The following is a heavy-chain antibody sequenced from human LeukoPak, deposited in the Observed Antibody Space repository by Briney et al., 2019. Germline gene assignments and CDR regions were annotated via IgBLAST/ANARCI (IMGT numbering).Heavy chain of an antibody. Sequence: SETLSLTCTVSDGSISISSYYWGWIRQPPGKGLEWIGNIYYSGSTYYNPSLKSRVTISVDTSKNQFSLKLSSVTAADTAVYYCARRDGYNSYYFGYWGQGTLVTVSS. J-gene: IGHJ4*02. V-gene: IGHV4-39*01. CDR1: DGSISISSYY. CDR2: IYYSGST. CDR3: ARRDGYNSYYFGY. D-gene: IGHD5-24*01.